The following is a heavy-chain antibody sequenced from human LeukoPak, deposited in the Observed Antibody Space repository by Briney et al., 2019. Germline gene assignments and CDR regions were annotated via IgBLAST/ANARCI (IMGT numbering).Heavy chain of an antibody. CDR3: ARWSGGGYSYDSYFDY. Sequence: SETLSLTCTVSGGSISSYYWSWIRQPPGKGLKWIGYIYYSGSTNYNPSLKSRVTISVDTSKNQFSLKLSSVTAADTAVYYCARWSGGGYSYDSYFDYWGQGTLVTVSS. CDR1: GGSISSYY. CDR2: IYYSGST. J-gene: IGHJ4*02. V-gene: IGHV4-59*01. D-gene: IGHD5-18*01.